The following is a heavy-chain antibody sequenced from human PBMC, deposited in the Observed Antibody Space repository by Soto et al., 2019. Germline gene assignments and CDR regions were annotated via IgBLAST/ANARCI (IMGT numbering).Heavy chain of an antibody. CDR1: GGTFSSYA. V-gene: IGHV1-69*01. D-gene: IGHD3-22*01. J-gene: IGHJ3*02. Sequence: QVQLVQSGAEVKKPGSSVKVSCKASGGTFSSYAISWVRQAPGQGLEWMGGIIPIFSTANYAQKFQGRVTITADESTSTAYMELSSLRSEDTAVYYCAGANYYDSSGYYPDAFDIWGQGTMVTVSS. CDR2: IIPIFSTA. CDR3: AGANYYDSSGYYPDAFDI.